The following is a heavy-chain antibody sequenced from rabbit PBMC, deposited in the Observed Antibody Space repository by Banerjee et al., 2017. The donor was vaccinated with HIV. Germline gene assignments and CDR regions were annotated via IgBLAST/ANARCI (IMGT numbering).Heavy chain of an antibody. D-gene: IGHD1-1*01. Sequence: QSLEESGGDLVKPGTSLTLTCTASGFSFSNKAVMCWVRQAPGKGLEWIACINAVTGKPVYASWAKGRFTISRTSSTTVTLQMTRLTAADTATYFCARDTSSSFSSYGMDLWGPGTLVTVS. CDR1: GFSFSNKAV. J-gene: IGHJ6*01. V-gene: IGHV1S40*01. CDR2: INAVTGKP. CDR3: ARDTSSSFSSYGMDL.